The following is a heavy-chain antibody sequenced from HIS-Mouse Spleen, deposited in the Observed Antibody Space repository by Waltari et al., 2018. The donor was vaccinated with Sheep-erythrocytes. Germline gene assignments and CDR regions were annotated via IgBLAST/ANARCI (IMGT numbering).Heavy chain of an antibody. CDR3: ARGYYDFWSGSALGAFDI. J-gene: IGHJ3*02. V-gene: IGHV1-2*02. D-gene: IGHD3-3*01. CDR1: GYTFTGYY. CDR2: INLNRGGT. Sequence: QVQLVQSGAEVKKPGASVKVSCKASGYTFTGYYMHWVRQAPGQGLEWMGWINLNRGGTNYEQKLKGRVTMTRDKSISTAYMELSRLRSDDTAVYYCARGYYDFWSGSALGAFDIWGQGTMVTVSS.